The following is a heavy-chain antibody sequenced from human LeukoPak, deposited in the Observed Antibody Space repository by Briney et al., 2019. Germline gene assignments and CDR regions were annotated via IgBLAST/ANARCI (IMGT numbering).Heavy chain of an antibody. V-gene: IGHV1-69*06. J-gene: IGHJ5*02. CDR3: ARGECRAVTTCWFDP. CDR1: GGTFSSYA. CDR2: IIPIFGTA. D-gene: IGHD4-17*01. Sequence: GASVKVSCKASGGTFSSYAISWVRQAPGQGLEWMGGIIPIFGTANYAQKFQGRVTITADKSTSTAYMELSSLRSEDTAVYYCARGECRAVTTCWFDPWGQGTLVTVSS.